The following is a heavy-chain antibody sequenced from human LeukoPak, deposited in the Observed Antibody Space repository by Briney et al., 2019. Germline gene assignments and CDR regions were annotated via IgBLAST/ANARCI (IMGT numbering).Heavy chain of an antibody. CDR1: GGSISSAAYY. D-gene: IGHD2/OR15-2a*01. Sequence: PSETLSLTCTVSGGSISSAAYYWSWIRQPPGKGLEWIGEINHSGSTNYNPSLKSRVTISVDTSKNQFSLKLSSVTAADTAVYYCARLRTFWYFDLWGRGTLVTVSS. CDR3: ARLRTFWYFDL. CDR2: INHSGST. J-gene: IGHJ2*01. V-gene: IGHV4-61*08.